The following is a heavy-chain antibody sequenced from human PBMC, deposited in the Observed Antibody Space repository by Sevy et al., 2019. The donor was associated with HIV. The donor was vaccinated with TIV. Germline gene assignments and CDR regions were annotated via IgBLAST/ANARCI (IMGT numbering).Heavy chain of an antibody. CDR1: GFTFGGYA. J-gene: IGHJ4*02. Sequence: GGSLRLSCAGSGFTFGGYAMSWVRQAPGKGLEWVSAINGGGLTTYYADSVKGRFTIFRDNSKSKMYLQMTSLRDEDTAVYYCAKEDCYGGTCYEGFERWGQGTLVTVSS. CDR3: AKEDCYGGTCYEGFER. D-gene: IGHD2-15*01. V-gene: IGHV3-23*01. CDR2: INGGGLTT.